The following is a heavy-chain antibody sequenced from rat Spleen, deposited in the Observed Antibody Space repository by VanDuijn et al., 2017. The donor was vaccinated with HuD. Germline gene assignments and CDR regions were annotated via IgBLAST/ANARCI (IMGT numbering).Heavy chain of an antibody. CDR2: ITNTGGSI. CDR1: GFTFSNYG. Sequence: EVELVESGGGLVQPGRSMKLSCAASGFTFSNYGMAWVRQAPGKGLEWVASITNTGGSIDYPESGKGLFVISKDKAKNTENLQMNNLKSEDTAVYYCTGGGHSALNWFAYWGQGTLVTVSS. V-gene: IGHV5S13*01. J-gene: IGHJ3*01. D-gene: IGHD3-3*01. CDR3: TGGGHSALNWFAY.